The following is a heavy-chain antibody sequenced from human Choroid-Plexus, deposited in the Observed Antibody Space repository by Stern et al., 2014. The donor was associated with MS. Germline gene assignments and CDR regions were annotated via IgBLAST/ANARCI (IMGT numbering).Heavy chain of an antibody. CDR3: AKDRQYLTYFFDH. J-gene: IGHJ5*02. CDR1: GFTFGSCA. Sequence: VQLEESGGGVVQPGRPLSLSCVASGFTFGSCAMHWVRQAPGKGLEWVAGVSYDGSNKYYADSVKGRFTISRDNSKNTLYMQMSSLRPEDTAVYYCAKDRQYLTYFFDHWGQGSLVTVSS. V-gene: IGHV3-30*18. D-gene: IGHD2/OR15-2a*01. CDR2: VSYDGSNK.